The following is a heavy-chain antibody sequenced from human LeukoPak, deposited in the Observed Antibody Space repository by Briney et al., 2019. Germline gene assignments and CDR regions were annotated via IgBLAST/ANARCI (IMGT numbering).Heavy chain of an antibody. CDR2: IIPIFGTA. J-gene: IGHJ6*03. V-gene: IGHV1-69*05. D-gene: IGHD5-18*01. CDR3: ARGWIHTRPLHYYYYMDV. CDR1: GGTFSSYA. Sequence: SVKVSCKASGGTFSSYAISWVRQAPGQGLEWMGGIIPIFGTANYAQKFQGRVTITTDESTSTAYMELSSLRSEDTAVYYCARGWIHTRPLHYYYYMDVWGKGTTVTVSS.